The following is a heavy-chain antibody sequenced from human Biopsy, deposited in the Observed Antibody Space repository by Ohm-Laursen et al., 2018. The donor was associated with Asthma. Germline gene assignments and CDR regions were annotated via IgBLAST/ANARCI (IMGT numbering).Heavy chain of an antibody. D-gene: IGHD5-12*01. J-gene: IGHJ4*02. CDR3: AKRRRYSGHDNDY. CDR2: IKEDGSEK. Sequence: SLRLSCTASGFTFSTSWMTWVRQAPGKGLEWVANIKEDGSEKNYVDSVKGRFTISRDNGKNSLYLQMNSLRTEDTAVYYCAKRRRYSGHDNDYWGQGTLVIVSS. V-gene: IGHV3-7*02. CDR1: GFTFSTSW.